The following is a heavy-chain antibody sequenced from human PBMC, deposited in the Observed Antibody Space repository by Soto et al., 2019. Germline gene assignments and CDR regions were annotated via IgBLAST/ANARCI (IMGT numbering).Heavy chain of an antibody. J-gene: IGHJ6*02. Sequence: SVKVSCKASGGTFSSYAISWVRQAPGQGLEWMGGIIPIFGTANYAQKFQGRVTITADKSTSTAYMELSSLRSEDTAVYYCATDPTYYYDSRGYNQVLTTESYYYGIDLWGQGTTVTVSS. D-gene: IGHD3-22*01. CDR2: IIPIFGTA. CDR3: ATDPTYYYDSRGYNQVLTTESYYYGIDL. CDR1: GGTFSSYA. V-gene: IGHV1-69*06.